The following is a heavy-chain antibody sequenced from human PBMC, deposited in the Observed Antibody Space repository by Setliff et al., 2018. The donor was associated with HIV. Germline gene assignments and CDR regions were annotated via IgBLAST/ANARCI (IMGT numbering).Heavy chain of an antibody. D-gene: IGHD6-19*01. V-gene: IGHV1-69*02. CDR3: ARNPRIAVAGTDYYYYMDV. CDR2: IIPILGIA. J-gene: IGHJ6*03. Sequence: GASVKVSCKASGGTFSSYTISWVRQAPGQGLKWMGRIIPILGIANYAQKFQGRVTITADKSTSTAYMELSSLRSEDTAVYYCARNPRIAVAGTDYYYYMDVWGKGTTVTVSS. CDR1: GGTFSSYT.